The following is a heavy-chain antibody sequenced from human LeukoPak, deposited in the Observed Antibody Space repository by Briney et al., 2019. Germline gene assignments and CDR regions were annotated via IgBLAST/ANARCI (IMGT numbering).Heavy chain of an antibody. CDR3: ARTGRGERYFDY. V-gene: IGHV3-30-3*01. J-gene: IGHJ4*02. Sequence: GRSLRFSCAASGFTFSSYAMHWVRQAPGKGLEWVAVISYDGSNKYYADSVKGRFTISRDNSQNTLYLQMNSLRAEDTAVYYCARTGRGERYFDYWGQGTLVTVSS. CDR2: ISYDGSNK. CDR1: GFTFSSYA. D-gene: IGHD3-10*01.